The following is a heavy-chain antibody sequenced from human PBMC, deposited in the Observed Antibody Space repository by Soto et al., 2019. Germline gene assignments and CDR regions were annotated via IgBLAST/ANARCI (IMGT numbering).Heavy chain of an antibody. CDR2: TYYRSKWYN. D-gene: IGHD1-26*01. Sequence: SQTLSLTCAISGASVSSNSAAWNWIRQSPSRGLEWLGRTYYRSKWYNDYAVSVKSRITITPDTSKNQFSLQLNSVTPEDTAVYYCAREGGLGARRWSYYYGMDVWGQGTTVTVSS. J-gene: IGHJ6*02. CDR1: GASVSSNSAA. CDR3: AREGGLGARRWSYYYGMDV. V-gene: IGHV6-1*01.